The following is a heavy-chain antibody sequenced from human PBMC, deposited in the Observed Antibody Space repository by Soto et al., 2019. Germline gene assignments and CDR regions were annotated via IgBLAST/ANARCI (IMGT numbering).Heavy chain of an antibody. CDR1: GFTFNNYA. Sequence: EEQLLESGGGLVQPGGSLRLSCAASGFTFNNYAMTWVRQAPGKGLEWVSTISGSDDSTYYADSVKGRLTISRDNSKNALYLQMSSLRAEDTALYYCVKDWTGDTCPCMDVWGQGTTVTVSS. CDR2: ISGSDDST. J-gene: IGHJ6*01. D-gene: IGHD2-8*02. CDR3: VKDWTGDTCPCMDV. V-gene: IGHV3-23*01.